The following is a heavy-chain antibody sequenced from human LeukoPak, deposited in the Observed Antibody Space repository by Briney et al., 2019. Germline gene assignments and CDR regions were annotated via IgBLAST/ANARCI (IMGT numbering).Heavy chain of an antibody. D-gene: IGHD6-13*01. CDR3: ARGEGIAAAGTYFQS. V-gene: IGHV1-2*02. Sequence: ASVTVSCTPSGYTFTGYYIHWVRQAPGQGLEWMGWINPNSGGTNYAQHFQGRVTMTRATSISTAYMDLSRLTSDDTAVYYCARGEGIAAAGTYFQSWGQGTLVTVSS. CDR2: INPNSGGT. J-gene: IGHJ1*01. CDR1: GYTFTGYY.